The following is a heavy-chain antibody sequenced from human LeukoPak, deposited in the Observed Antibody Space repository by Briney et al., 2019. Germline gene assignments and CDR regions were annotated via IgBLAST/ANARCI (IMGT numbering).Heavy chain of an antibody. J-gene: IGHJ5*02. V-gene: IGHV4-39*01. CDR3: ARHRVENSGYYSNGSDP. Sequence: SETLSLTCTVSGGSISSSSYYWGWIRQPPGKGLEWIGSIYYSGSTYYNPSLKSRVTISVDTSKNQFSLKLSSVTAADTAVYYWARHRVENSGYYSNGSDPWGRETLVTVSS. CDR2: IYYSGST. D-gene: IGHD3-10*01. CDR1: GGSISSSSYY.